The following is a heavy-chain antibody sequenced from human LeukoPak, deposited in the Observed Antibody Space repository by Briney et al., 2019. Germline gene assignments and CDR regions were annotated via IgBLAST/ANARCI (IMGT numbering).Heavy chain of an antibody. Sequence: PSETLSLTCTVSGGSISSSSYYWGWIRQPPGKGLEWIGSIYYSGSTYYNPSLKSRVTISVDTSKNQFSLKLSSVTAADTAVYYCARHKGTEGGWFDPWGQGTLVTVSS. CDR1: GGSISSSSYY. V-gene: IGHV4-39*01. J-gene: IGHJ5*02. CDR2: IYYSGST. CDR3: ARHKGTEGGWFDP. D-gene: IGHD1-14*01.